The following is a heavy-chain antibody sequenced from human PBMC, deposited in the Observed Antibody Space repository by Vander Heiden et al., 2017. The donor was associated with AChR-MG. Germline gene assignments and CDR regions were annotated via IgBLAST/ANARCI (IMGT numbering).Heavy chain of an antibody. CDR2: ISSSSSYI. V-gene: IGHV3-21*01. CDR3: ARDLGPRDYGEPNGGDY. J-gene: IGHJ4*02. Sequence: EVQLVESGGGLVKPGGSLRLSCAASGFTFSSYGMNWVRQAPGKGLEWVSSISSSSSYIYYADSVKGRFTISRDNAKNSLYLQMNSLRAEDTAVYYCARDLGPRDYGEPNGGDYWGQGTLVTVSS. CDR1: GFTFSSYG. D-gene: IGHD4-17*01.